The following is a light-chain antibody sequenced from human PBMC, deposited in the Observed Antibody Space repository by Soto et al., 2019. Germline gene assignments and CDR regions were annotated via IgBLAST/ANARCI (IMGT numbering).Light chain of an antibody. CDR1: HSISSD. J-gene: IGKJ1*01. CDR3: QQYNNWWT. V-gene: IGKV3-15*01. CDR2: GSF. Sequence: EIVMTQSPATLSVSPGESATLSCRASHSISSDLAWYQHRPGQGPRLLIYGSFRRAPGIPARFSGSGSGTEFTLTISSLQSEDFAVYYCQQYNNWWTFGQGTQVEIK.